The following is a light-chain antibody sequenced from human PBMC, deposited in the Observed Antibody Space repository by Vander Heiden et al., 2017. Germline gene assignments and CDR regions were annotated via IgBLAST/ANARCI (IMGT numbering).Light chain of an antibody. CDR2: DDS. CDR3: HVSEISSDLLA. CDR1: DIGHKT. Sequence: SYVLTQPPSVSVAPGQTARITCGGDDIGHKTVHWYQRKPGQAPIVVVFDDSDRTSGIPERFSGSNSGDTATFTISGAEPGDEADYCCHVSEISSDLLAFGGGTKLTVL. V-gene: IGLV3-21*02. J-gene: IGLJ3*02.